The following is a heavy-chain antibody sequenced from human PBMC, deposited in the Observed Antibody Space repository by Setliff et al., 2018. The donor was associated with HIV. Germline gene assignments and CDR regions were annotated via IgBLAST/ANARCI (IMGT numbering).Heavy chain of an antibody. CDR2: IYYSGST. V-gene: IGHV4-59*11. D-gene: IGHD6-13*01. CDR3: ARGFGSSWGGNYYYYMDV. Sequence: SETLSLTCTVSGGSISSHYWSWVRQPPGKGLEWIGYIYYSGSTNYNPSLRSRVTISVDTSKNQFSLKLSSVTAADTAVYYCARGFGSSWGGNYYYYMDVWGKGTTVTSP. J-gene: IGHJ6*03. CDR1: GGSISSHY.